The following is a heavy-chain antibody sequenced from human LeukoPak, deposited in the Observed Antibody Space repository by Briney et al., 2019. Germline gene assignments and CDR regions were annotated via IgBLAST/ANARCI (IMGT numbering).Heavy chain of an antibody. CDR2: INLNSGDI. CDR1: GYSFTDYY. J-gene: IGHJ5*02. D-gene: IGHD2-21*01. CDR3: ARADRLHGGPYLIGP. Sequence: WASVTVSCKASGYSFTDYYMHWVRQAPGQGLEWMGWINLNSGDIKSAQKFQGRVTMTRDTSITTVYMEVSWLTSDDTAIYYCARADRLHGGPYLIGPWGQGTLVTVSS. V-gene: IGHV1-2*02.